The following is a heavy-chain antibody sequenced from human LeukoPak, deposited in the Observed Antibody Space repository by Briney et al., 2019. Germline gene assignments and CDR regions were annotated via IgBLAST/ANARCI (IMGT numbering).Heavy chain of an antibody. V-gene: IGHV3-53*01. CDR2: IYSGGST. J-gene: IGHJ4*02. D-gene: IGHD2-21*01. Sequence: PGGSLRLSCAASGFTVSSNYMSWVRQAPGKELEWVSVIYSGGSTYYADSVKGRFTISRDNAKNSLYLQMNSLRAEDTAVYYCASRGDPPGYPFDYWGQGTLVTVSS. CDR3: ASRGDPPGYPFDY. CDR1: GFTVSSNY.